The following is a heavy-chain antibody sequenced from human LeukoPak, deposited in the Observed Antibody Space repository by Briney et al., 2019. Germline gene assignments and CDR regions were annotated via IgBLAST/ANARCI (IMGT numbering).Heavy chain of an antibody. J-gene: IGHJ4*02. CDR2: ISSSGSTI. CDR1: GFTFSSYE. CDR3: AKGRYNWNYGGVFDY. V-gene: IGHV3-48*03. Sequence: PGGSLRLSCAASGFTFSSYEMNWVRQAPGKGLEWVSYISSSGSTIYYADSVKGRFTISRDNSKNTLYLQMNSLRAEDTAVYYCAKGRYNWNYGGVFDYWGQGTLVTVSS. D-gene: IGHD1-7*01.